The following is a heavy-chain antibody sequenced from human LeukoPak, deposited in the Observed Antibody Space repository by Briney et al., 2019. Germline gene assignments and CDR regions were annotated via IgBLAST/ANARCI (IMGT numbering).Heavy chain of an antibody. Sequence: SQTLSLTCAVSGGSISSGGYSWSWIRQPPGKGLEWIGYIYHSGSTYYNPSLKSRVTISVDRSKNQFSLKLSSVTAADTAVYYCARVLAARFWGSQKGKSYYFDYWGQGTLVTVSS. CDR3: ARVLAARFWGSQKGKSYYFDY. CDR2: IYHSGST. D-gene: IGHD6-6*01. V-gene: IGHV4-30-2*01. J-gene: IGHJ4*02. CDR1: GGSISSGGYS.